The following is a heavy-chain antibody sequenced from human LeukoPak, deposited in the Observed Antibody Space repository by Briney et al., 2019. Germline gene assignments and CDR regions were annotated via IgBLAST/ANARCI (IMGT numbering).Heavy chain of an antibody. J-gene: IGHJ6*02. CDR1: GYTLTELS. CDR3: AAPSGSFLGYYYGMDV. Sequence: GASVKVSCKVSGYTLTELSTHWVRQAPGKGLEWMGGFDPEDGETLYAQRFQGRVTMTKDTSTDTVYMELSSLKSEDTAVYYCAAPSGSFLGYYYGMDVWGQGTTVTVSS. V-gene: IGHV1-24*01. CDR2: FDPEDGET. D-gene: IGHD1-26*01.